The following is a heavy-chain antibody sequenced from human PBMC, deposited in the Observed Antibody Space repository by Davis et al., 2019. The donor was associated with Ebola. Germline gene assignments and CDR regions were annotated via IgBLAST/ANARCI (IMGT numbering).Heavy chain of an antibody. CDR3: ARALSATYDYYVDV. D-gene: IGHD2-8*01. Sequence: AASVKVSCKASGYTFIDNYIHWMRQAPGQGPEWMGWINPKSGGTKYAQRFQDWVTMTRDTSITTAYVELSGLTSDDTAMYYCARALSATYDYYVDVWGKGTAVTVSS. V-gene: IGHV1-2*04. J-gene: IGHJ6*03. CDR1: GYTFIDNY. CDR2: INPKSGGT.